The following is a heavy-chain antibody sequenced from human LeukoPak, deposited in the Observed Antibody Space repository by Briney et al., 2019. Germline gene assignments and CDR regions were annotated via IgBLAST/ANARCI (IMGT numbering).Heavy chain of an antibody. CDR3: ARAQSDSSGYYYVGDY. Sequence: GGSLRLSCAASGFTLSDYYMDWVRQAPGQGLEWVARTRKKAKGYTTEYAASVKGRFTISRDDSKNSVDLQMNGLITEDTAVYYCARAQSDSSGYYYVGDYWGQGTLVTVSS. D-gene: IGHD3-22*01. CDR2: TRKKAKGYTT. J-gene: IGHJ4*02. V-gene: IGHV3-72*01. CDR1: GFTLSDYY.